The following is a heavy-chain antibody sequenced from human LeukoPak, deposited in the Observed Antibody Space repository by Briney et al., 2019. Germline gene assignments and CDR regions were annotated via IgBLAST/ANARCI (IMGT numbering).Heavy chain of an antibody. CDR1: GYTFTSYD. J-gene: IGHJ4*02. Sequence: GASVKVSCKASGYTFTSYDINWVRQATGQGLEWMGWMSPNGGDTGYAQEFQGRLTMTRDTSISTAYMELSSLRSEDTAVYYCVRTPPNWGADYWGQGTLVTVSS. V-gene: IGHV1-8*01. CDR2: MSPNGGDT. D-gene: IGHD3-16*01. CDR3: VRTPPNWGADY.